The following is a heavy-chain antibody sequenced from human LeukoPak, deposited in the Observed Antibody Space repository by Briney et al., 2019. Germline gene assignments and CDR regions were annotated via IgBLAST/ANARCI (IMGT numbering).Heavy chain of an antibody. CDR3: IAVAAFDY. CDR2: ISWNSGSI. D-gene: IGHD6-19*01. V-gene: IGHV3-9*01. CDR1: GFTFDDYA. J-gene: IGHJ4*02. Sequence: GGSLRLSCAASGFTFDDYAMHWVRQAPGKGLEWVSGISWNSGSIGYADSVKGRFTISRDNAKNSLYLQMNSLRAEDTAVYYCIAVAAFDYWGQGTLVTVSS.